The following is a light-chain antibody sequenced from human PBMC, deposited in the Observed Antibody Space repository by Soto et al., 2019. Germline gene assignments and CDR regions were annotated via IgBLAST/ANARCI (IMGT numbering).Light chain of an antibody. CDR1: SGHSSYI. V-gene: IGLV4-60*02. Sequence: QSVLTQSSSASASLGSSVKLTCTLSSGHSSYIIAWHQQQPGKAPRYLMKLEGSGSYNKGSAVPDRFSGSSSGADRYRTISDLQFEDEADYYCETWASNPHVFGGGTELPVL. CDR3: ETWASNPHV. J-gene: IGLJ3*02. CDR2: LEGSGSY.